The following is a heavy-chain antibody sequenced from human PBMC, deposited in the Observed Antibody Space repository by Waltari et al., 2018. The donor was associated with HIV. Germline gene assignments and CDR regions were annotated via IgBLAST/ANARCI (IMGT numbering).Heavy chain of an antibody. CDR2: IKSKQSGGTV. CDR1: GFDFKKYW. V-gene: IGHV3-15*01. D-gene: IGHD3-22*01. Sequence: EVQLVESGGGLVKPGESLRVSCAASGFDFKKYWMSWFRQAPGKGREWVGRIKSKQSGGTVDYAAPVKGRFTISRDDSKNMMYLQMDSLESEDTAVYYCTTGSSGAEDYWGQGTLVTVSS. CDR3: TTGSSGAEDY. J-gene: IGHJ4*02.